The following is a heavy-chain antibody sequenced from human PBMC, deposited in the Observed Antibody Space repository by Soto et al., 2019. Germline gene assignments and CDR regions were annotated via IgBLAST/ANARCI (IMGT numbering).Heavy chain of an antibody. CDR2: INHSGST. V-gene: IGHV4-34*01. CDR1: GGSFSGYY. D-gene: IGHD6-6*01. CDR3: ARGIAARRRWSLPFQPDYYYYYGMDV. Sequence: PSETLSLTCAVYGGSFSGYYWSWIRQPPGKGLEWIGEINHSGSTNYNPSLKSRVTISVDTSKNQFSLKLSSVTAADTAVYYCARGIAARRRWSLPFQPDYYYYYGMDVWGQGTTVTVSS. J-gene: IGHJ6*02.